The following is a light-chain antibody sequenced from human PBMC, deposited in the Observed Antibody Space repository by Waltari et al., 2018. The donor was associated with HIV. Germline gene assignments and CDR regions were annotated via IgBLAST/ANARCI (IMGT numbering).Light chain of an antibody. CDR1: NSNIGSHF. J-gene: IGLJ2*01. CDR3: GTWDTILVAVV. Sequence: QSVLTQPPSVSAAPGQKVTISCSGSNSNIGSHFVSWYQHFQGRAPTLLIYDDDDRPSDIPDRFSVSKSGTSATLDITGLQTGDEADYYCGTWDTILVAVVLGGGTKLTVL. CDR2: DDD. V-gene: IGLV1-51*01.